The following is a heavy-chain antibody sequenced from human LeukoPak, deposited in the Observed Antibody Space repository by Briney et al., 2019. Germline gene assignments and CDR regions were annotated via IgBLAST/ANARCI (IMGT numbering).Heavy chain of an antibody. CDR3: ARAIHGSGSYYHY. CDR2: INHSGST. V-gene: IGHV4-34*01. CDR1: GGSFSGYY. Sequence: SETLSLTCAVYGGSFSGYYWSWIRQPPGKGLEWIGEINHSGSTNYNPPLKSRVTISVDTSKNQFSLKLSSVTAADTAVYYCARAIHGSGSYYHYWGQGTLVTVSS. J-gene: IGHJ4*02. D-gene: IGHD3-10*01.